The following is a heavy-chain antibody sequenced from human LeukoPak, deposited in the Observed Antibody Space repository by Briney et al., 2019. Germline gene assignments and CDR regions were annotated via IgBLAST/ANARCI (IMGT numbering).Heavy chain of an antibody. V-gene: IGHV3-21*01. CDR3: ARESDGSEAYFDY. CDR2: ISSSSIYI. CDR1: GFTFSSYS. Sequence: GGSLRLSCAASGFTFSSYSMNWVRQAPGKGLEWVSSISSSSIYIYYADSVKGRFTFSRDNAKNSLYLQMNSLRAEDTAVYYCARESDGSEAYFDYWGQGTLVTVSS. J-gene: IGHJ4*02. D-gene: IGHD5-24*01.